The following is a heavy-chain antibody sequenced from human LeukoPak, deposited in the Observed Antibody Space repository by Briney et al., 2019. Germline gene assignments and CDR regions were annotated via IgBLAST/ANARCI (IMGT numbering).Heavy chain of an antibody. V-gene: IGHV3-23*01. CDR3: AKPSPYDYGDPRISFDY. D-gene: IGHD4-17*01. CDR1: GFTFSSYA. Sequence: GASLRLSCAASGFTFSSYAMSWVRQAPGKGLEWVSAISGSGGSTYYADSVKGRFTISRDNSKNTLYLQMNSLRAEDKAVYYCAKPSPYDYGDPRISFDYRGQGTLVTVSS. CDR2: ISGSGGST. J-gene: IGHJ4*02.